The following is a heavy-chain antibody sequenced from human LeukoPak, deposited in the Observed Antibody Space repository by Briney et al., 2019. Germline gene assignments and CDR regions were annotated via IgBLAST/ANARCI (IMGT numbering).Heavy chain of an antibody. D-gene: IGHD3-22*01. Sequence: SETLSLTCAVYGGSFSGYYWSWIRQPPGKGLEWIGEINHSGSTNYNPSLKSRVTISVDTSKNQFSLKLSSVTAADTAVYYCARGNPHDSSATQPGHGEEGEYYFDYWGQGTLVTVSS. CDR3: ARGNPHDSSATQPGHGEEGEYYFDY. CDR1: GGSFSGYY. J-gene: IGHJ4*02. CDR2: INHSGST. V-gene: IGHV4-34*01.